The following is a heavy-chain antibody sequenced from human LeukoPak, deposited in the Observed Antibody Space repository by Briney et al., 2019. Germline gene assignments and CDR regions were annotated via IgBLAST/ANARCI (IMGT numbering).Heavy chain of an antibody. J-gene: IGHJ4*02. CDR3: ARMDEGSFDC. CDR1: GDSISSYY. D-gene: IGHD2-2*03. CDR2: IYYSGST. V-gene: IGHV4-59*08. Sequence: PSETLSLTCTVSGDSISSYYWSWLRQPPGKGLEWIGYIYYSGSTNYNPSLKSRVTISVDTSKNQFSLKLSSVTAADTAVYYCARMDEGSFDCWGQGTLVTVSS.